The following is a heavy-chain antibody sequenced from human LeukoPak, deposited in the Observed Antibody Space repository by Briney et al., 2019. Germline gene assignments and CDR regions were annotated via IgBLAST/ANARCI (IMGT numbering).Heavy chain of an antibody. Sequence: GRSLRLSCAASGFTFSSYAMHCVRQAPGKGLEWVAVISYDGSNKYYADSVKGRFTISRDNSKNTLYLQMNSLRAEDTAVYYCARVMPIQLVGGLGFDYWGQGTLVTVSS. V-gene: IGHV3-30-3*01. D-gene: IGHD6-6*01. CDR2: ISYDGSNK. CDR3: ARVMPIQLVGGLGFDY. CDR1: GFTFSSYA. J-gene: IGHJ4*02.